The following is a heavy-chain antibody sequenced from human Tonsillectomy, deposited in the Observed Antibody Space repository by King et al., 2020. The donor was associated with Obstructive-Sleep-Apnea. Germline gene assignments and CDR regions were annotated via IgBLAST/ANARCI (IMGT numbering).Heavy chain of an antibody. CDR3: ARDLSGRYSTDY. CDR1: GFTFKSHG. V-gene: IGHV3-30*03. Sequence: VQLVESGGGVVQPERSLRLSCVASGFTFKSHGMHWVRQAPGKGLEWVAIISYDGSTKYYADSVKGRFTISRDDSRNTLYLQMDSLRAEDTAVYYCARDLSGRYSTDYWGQGTLVTVSS. D-gene: IGHD1-26*01. CDR2: ISYDGSTK. J-gene: IGHJ4*02.